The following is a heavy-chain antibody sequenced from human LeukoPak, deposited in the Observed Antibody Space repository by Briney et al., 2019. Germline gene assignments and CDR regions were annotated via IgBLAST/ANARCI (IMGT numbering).Heavy chain of an antibody. CDR2: ISYDGSNK. D-gene: IGHD3-9*01. CDR1: GVTFSSYG. V-gene: IGHV3-30*18. J-gene: IGHJ6*02. CDR3: AKDRRYFDSVFYYYYYYGMDV. Sequence: GGSLRLSCAASGVTFSSYGMHWVRQAPGKGLEWVAVISYDGSNKYYADSVKGRFTISRDNSKNTLYLQMNSLRAEDTAVYYCAKDRRYFDSVFYYYYYYGMDVWGQGTTVTVSS.